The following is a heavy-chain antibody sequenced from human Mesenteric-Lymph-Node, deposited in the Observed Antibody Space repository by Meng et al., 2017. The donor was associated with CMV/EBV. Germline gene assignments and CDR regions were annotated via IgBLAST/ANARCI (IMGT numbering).Heavy chain of an antibody. J-gene: IGHJ6*02. CDR1: GFTLDDYA. D-gene: IGHD2-15*01. CDR2: ISWDSGSI. CDR3: AKGIRYCSGGACTPGNYDYFYGMDV. V-gene: IGHV3-9*01. Sequence: SLKISCAASGFTLDDYAMHWVRQAPGKGLEWVSGISWDSGSIGYADSVKGRFTISRDNAKKSLYLQMNNLTAADTAFYYCAKGIRYCSGGACTPGNYDYFYGMDVWGQGTTVTVSS.